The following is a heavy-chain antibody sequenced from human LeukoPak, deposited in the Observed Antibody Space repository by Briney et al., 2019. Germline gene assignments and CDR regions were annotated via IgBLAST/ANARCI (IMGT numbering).Heavy chain of an antibody. Sequence: SQTLSLTCTVSGGSISSGDYYWSWIRQPPGKGLEWIGYIYYSGSTYYNPSLKSRVTISVDTSKNQFSLKLSSVTAADTAVYYCARVLPGYFAFDIRGQGTMVTVSS. CDR1: GGSISSGDYY. CDR2: IYYSGST. V-gene: IGHV4-30-4*01. D-gene: IGHD2-21*01. CDR3: ARVLPGYFAFDI. J-gene: IGHJ3*02.